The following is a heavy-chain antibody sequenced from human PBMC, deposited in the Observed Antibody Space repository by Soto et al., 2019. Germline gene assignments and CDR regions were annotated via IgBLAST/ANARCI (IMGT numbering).Heavy chain of an antibody. CDR1: GFTFSSYA. D-gene: IGHD6-13*01. CDR2: ISGSGGST. CDR3: AKGIAAAEKIYYYYGMDV. J-gene: IGHJ6*02. V-gene: IGHV3-23*01. Sequence: GGSLRLSCAASGFTFSSYAMSWVRQAPGKGLEWVSAISGSGGSTYYADSVKGRLTISRGNSKNTLYLQMNSLRAEDTAVYYCAKGIAAAEKIYYYYGMDVWGQGTTVTVSS.